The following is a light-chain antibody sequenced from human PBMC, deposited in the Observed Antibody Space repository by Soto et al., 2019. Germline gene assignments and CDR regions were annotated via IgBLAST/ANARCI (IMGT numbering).Light chain of an antibody. V-gene: IGKV3-20*01. CDR2: GAS. CDR1: QSVSTNY. CDR3: QQYGSSPPT. J-gene: IGKJ1*01. Sequence: EIVLTQSPGILSLSPGERATLSCRASQSVSTNYLAWYQRKPGQAPRLLIYGASSRATDIPNRFSGSGSGTDFTLTITRLIAEDFAVYYCQQYGSSPPTFGQGTKVEIK.